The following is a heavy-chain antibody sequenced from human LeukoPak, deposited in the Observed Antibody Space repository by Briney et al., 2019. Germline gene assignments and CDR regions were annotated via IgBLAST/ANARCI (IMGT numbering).Heavy chain of an antibody. V-gene: IGHV3-21*01. Sequence: PGGSLRLSCAASGFTFSSYSMNWVRQAPGKGLEWVSSISSSSSYIYYADSVKGRFTISRDNAKNSLYLQMNSLRDEDTAVYYCARDYYYCSSTSCLSDYWGQGTLVTVSS. CDR1: GFTFSSYS. CDR2: ISSSSSYI. D-gene: IGHD2-2*01. J-gene: IGHJ4*02. CDR3: ARDYYYCSSTSCLSDY.